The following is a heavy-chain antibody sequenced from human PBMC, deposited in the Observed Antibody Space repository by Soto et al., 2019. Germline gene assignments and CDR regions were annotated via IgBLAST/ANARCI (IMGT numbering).Heavy chain of an antibody. CDR2: ISYSGST. J-gene: IGHJ6*02. CDR3: AREGVTPSYYYYYGMDV. D-gene: IGHD5-18*01. V-gene: IGHV4-59*01. Sequence: SETLSLTCPFSGGSIISYYWSWILQPPWKGLEWIGYISYSGSTNYNPPLKSRVTISVDTSKNQFSLKMRSVTAADTAVYYCAREGVTPSYYYYYGMDVWGQGTTVTVSS. CDR1: GGSIISYY.